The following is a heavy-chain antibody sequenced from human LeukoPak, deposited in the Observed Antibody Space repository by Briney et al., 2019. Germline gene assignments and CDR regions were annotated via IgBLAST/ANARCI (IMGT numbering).Heavy chain of an antibody. CDR2: INGDGSST. D-gene: IGHD2-21*02. CDR1: GFTFSGRW. J-gene: IGHJ4*02. V-gene: IGHV3-74*01. CDR3: ARELPVETAVDY. Sequence: PGGSLRLSCAASGFTFSGRWMHWVRQGPGKGLVWVSRINGDGSSTTYADSVKGRFTISRDNAKNTLYLQMNSLRAEDTAVYYCARELPVETAVDYWGQGTLVTVSS.